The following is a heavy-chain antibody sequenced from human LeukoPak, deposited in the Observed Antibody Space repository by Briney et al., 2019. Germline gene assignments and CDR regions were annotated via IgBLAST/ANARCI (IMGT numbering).Heavy chain of an antibody. V-gene: IGHV3-30-3*01. Sequence: PGGSLRLSCAASGFTFSSYAMHWVRQAPGKGLEWVAVISYDGGNKYYADSVKGRFTISRDNSKNTLYLQMNSLRAEDTAVYYCARAAGYSSDSYYFDYWGQGTLVTVSS. CDR2: ISYDGGNK. D-gene: IGHD6-19*01. CDR3: ARAAGYSSDSYYFDY. J-gene: IGHJ4*02. CDR1: GFTFSSYA.